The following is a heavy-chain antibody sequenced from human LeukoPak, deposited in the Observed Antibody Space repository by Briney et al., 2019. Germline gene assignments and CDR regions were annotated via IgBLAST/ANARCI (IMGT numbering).Heavy chain of an antibody. Sequence: GASVKVCCKASGYTFTSYGMHWVRQAPGQRLEWMGWSNAGNGNTKYSQKFQGRVTITRDTSASTAYMELSSLRSEDTAVYYCARDLLVRGVIILFGYWGQGTLVTASS. CDR1: GYTFTSYG. CDR3: ARDLLVRGVIILFGY. CDR2: SNAGNGNT. V-gene: IGHV1-3*01. J-gene: IGHJ4*02. D-gene: IGHD3-10*01.